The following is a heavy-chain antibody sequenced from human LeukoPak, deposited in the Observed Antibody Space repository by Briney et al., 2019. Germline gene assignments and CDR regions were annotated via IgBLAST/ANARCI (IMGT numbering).Heavy chain of an antibody. D-gene: IGHD6-19*01. V-gene: IGHV3-30*03. CDR2: ISYDGSNK. Sequence: PGRSLRLSCAASGFTFTTYAMHWVRQAPGKGLEWVAGISYDGSNKYYADSVKGRFTISRDNSKNTLSLQMNSLRAEDTAVYYCARDGPVAGLDYFDYWGQGTLVTVSS. CDR3: ARDGPVAGLDYFDY. J-gene: IGHJ4*02. CDR1: GFTFTTYA.